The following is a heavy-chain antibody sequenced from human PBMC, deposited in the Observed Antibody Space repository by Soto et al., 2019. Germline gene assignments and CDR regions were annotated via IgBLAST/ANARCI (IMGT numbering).Heavy chain of an antibody. J-gene: IGHJ3*01. D-gene: IGHD2-21*02. CDR1: GFTFNYYW. CDR3: VRGDKGGFDL. V-gene: IGHV3-74*01. Sequence: EVQLVESEGGLVQRGGSLRLSCAASGFTFNYYWMHWVRQAPGQGLVWVSHIHSDGSTTTYADSVKGRFTISRDNAKNTLYLQMNILSAEDTAVYYCVRGDKGGFDLWGQGKTVTVSS. CDR2: IHSDGSTT.